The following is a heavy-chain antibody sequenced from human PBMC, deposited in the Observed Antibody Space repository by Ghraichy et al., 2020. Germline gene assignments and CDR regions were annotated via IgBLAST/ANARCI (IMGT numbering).Heavy chain of an antibody. CDR2: ISTYNGNT. J-gene: IGHJ6*02. CDR1: GYTFTSYG. Sequence: ASVKVSCKASGYTFTSYGISWVRQAPGQGLEWMGWISTYNGNTNYAQKLQGRVTMTTDTSTSTAYMELRSLRSDDTAVYYCAKTAVPAAIVWVYGMDVWGQGTTVTVSS. CDR3: AKTAVPAAIVWVYGMDV. D-gene: IGHD2-2*01. V-gene: IGHV1-18*01.